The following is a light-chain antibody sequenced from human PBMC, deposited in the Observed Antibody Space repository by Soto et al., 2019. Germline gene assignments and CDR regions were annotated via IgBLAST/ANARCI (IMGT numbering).Light chain of an antibody. CDR3: QQYNSYSIT. V-gene: IGKV1-17*01. CDR1: QGIRND. Sequence: DFQITQSPSSLSESVGDRVTITCRASQGIRNDLGWYQQKPGKAPKLLIYDASSLESGVPSRFSGSGSGTEFTLTISSLQPDDFATYYCQQYNSYSITFGQGTRLEIK. J-gene: IGKJ5*01. CDR2: DAS.